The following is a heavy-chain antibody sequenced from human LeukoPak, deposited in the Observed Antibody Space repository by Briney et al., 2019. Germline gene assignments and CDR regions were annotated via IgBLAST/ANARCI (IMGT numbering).Heavy chain of an antibody. CDR1: GLTFSSYG. CDR3: AKRDDFWSGYYVY. CDR2: ISYDGSNK. Sequence: GGSLRLSCAASGLTFSSYGMHWVRQAPGKGLDWVAVISYDGSNKYYADSVKGRFTISRDNSKNTLYLQMNSLRAEDTAVYYCAKRDDFWSGYYVYWGQGTLVTVSS. J-gene: IGHJ4*02. V-gene: IGHV3-30*18. D-gene: IGHD3-3*01.